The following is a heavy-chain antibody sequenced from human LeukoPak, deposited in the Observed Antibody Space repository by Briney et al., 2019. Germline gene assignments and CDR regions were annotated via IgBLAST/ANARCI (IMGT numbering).Heavy chain of an antibody. D-gene: IGHD3-22*01. V-gene: IGHV3-30-3*01. CDR1: GFTFSSYA. Sequence: GPLRLSCAASGFTFSSYAMHWVRQAPGKGLEWVAVISYDGSNKYYADSVKGRFTISRDNSKNTLYLQMNSLRAEDTAVYYCARDRYDSSGYNYWGQGTLVTVSS. CDR2: ISYDGSNK. CDR3: ARDRYDSSGYNY. J-gene: IGHJ4*02.